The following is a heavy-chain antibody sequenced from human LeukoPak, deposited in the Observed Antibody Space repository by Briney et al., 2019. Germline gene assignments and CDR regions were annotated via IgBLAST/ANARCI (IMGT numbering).Heavy chain of an antibody. D-gene: IGHD3-3*01. Sequence: PGGSLLLSCAASGFTVSSNYMSWVRQAPGKGLEWVSVIFGGGSTYYADSVKGRFTISRDNSKNTLYLQMNSLRAEDTAVYYCARAQGSGYYIGEIDYWGQGTLVTVSS. CDR1: GFTVSSNY. CDR3: ARAQGSGYYIGEIDY. J-gene: IGHJ4*02. CDR2: IFGGGST. V-gene: IGHV3-53*01.